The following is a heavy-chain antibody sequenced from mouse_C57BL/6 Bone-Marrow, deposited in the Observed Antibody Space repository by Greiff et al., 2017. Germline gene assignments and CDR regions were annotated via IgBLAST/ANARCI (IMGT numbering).Heavy chain of an antibody. CDR2: IDPEDGDT. V-gene: IGHV14-1*01. Sequence: EVQLQQSGAELVRPGASVKLSCTASGFNIKDYYMHWVKQRPEQGLEWIGRIDPEDGDTEYAPKFQGKATMTADTSSNTAYLQLSSLTSEDTAVYYCTTSRTVVAFYYFDYWGQGTTLTVSS. CDR1: GFNIKDYY. D-gene: IGHD1-1*01. J-gene: IGHJ2*01. CDR3: TTSRTVVAFYYFDY.